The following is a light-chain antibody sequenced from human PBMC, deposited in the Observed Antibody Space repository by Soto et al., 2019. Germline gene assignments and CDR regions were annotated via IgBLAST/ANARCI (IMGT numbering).Light chain of an antibody. CDR1: QSVSSS. CDR3: QQYNDWYT. CDR2: GAS. Sequence: EIVMTQSPGTLSVSPGERATLSCRASQSVSSSLAWYQQKPGQAPRLLIYGASTRATGIPARFSGSGSGTEFTLTISSLQSEDFAVYYCQQYNDWYTFGQGTKLEIK. V-gene: IGKV3-15*01. J-gene: IGKJ2*01.